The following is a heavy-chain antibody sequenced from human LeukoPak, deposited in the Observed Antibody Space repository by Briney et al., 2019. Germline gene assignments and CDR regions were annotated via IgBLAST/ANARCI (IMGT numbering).Heavy chain of an antibody. D-gene: IGHD5-12*01. CDR1: GYTFSTYT. Sequence: ASVKVSCKASGYTFSTYTIHWVRQAPGQRLEWMGWINAGNDNTKYSQKFQDRVTITRDTSASTAYMELSSLRSEDTAMYYCASSRGYDVGGYFDYWGQGTLVTVSS. CDR2: INAGNDNT. CDR3: ASSRGYDVGGYFDY. V-gene: IGHV1-3*01. J-gene: IGHJ4*02.